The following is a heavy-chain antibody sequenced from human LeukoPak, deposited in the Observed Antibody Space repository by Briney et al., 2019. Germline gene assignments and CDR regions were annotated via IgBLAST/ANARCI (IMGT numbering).Heavy chain of an antibody. J-gene: IGHJ4*02. D-gene: IGHD6-13*01. V-gene: IGHV4-39*02. CDR2: VYYSGST. Sequence: KPSETLSLACTVSGGSISSSTYYWGWIRQPPGKGLEWIGSVYYSGSTYYNPPLKSRVTISVDTSENLFSLKLSSVTAADTAVYYCAAFKAGRGFDYWGQGTLVTVSS. CDR1: GGSISSSTYY. CDR3: AAFKAGRGFDY.